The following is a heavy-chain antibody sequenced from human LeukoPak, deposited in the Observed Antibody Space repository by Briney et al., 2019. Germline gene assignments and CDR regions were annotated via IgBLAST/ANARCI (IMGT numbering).Heavy chain of an antibody. Sequence: GGSLRLSCAASGFTFSSYALSWVRQAPGKGLEWVSSLSGSGYNTYYADSVKGRFTIPRDNSKNTVYLQMNSLRAEDTAVYYCAKDPYGTRYFDYWGQGTLVTVSS. CDR3: AKDPYGTRYFDY. D-gene: IGHD2-2*01. CDR2: LSGSGYNT. V-gene: IGHV3-23*01. J-gene: IGHJ4*02. CDR1: GFTFSSYA.